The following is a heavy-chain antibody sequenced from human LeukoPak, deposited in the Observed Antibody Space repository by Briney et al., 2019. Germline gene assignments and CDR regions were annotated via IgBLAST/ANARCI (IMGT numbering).Heavy chain of an antibody. V-gene: IGHV1-8*01. CDR1: GYTFTGYY. CDR2: INPNSGNT. Sequence: ASVKVSCKASGYTFTGYYMHWVRQAPGQGLEWMGWINPNSGNTGYAQKFQGRVTITRNTSISTAYMELSSLRSEDTAVYYCARKDGDDDYWGQGTLVTVSS. CDR3: ARKDGDDDY. J-gene: IGHJ4*02.